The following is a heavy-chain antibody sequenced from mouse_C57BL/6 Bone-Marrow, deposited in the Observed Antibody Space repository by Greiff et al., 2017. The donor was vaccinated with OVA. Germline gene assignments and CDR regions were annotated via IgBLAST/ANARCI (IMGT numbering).Heavy chain of an antibody. J-gene: IGHJ3*01. CDR3: KTGRGFAY. CDR2: IDPENGDT. V-gene: IGHV14-4*01. D-gene: IGHD4-1*01. Sequence: EVQLQQSGAELVRPGASVKLSCTASGFNIKDDYMHWVKQRPEQGLEWIGWIDPENGDTEYASKFQGKATITADTSSNTAYLQLSSLTSEDTAVYYCKTGRGFAYWGQGTLVTVSA. CDR1: GFNIKDDY.